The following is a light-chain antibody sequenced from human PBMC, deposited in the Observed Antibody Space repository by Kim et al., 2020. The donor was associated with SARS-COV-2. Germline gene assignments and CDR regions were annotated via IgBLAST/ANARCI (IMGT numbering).Light chain of an antibody. CDR2: GAS. J-gene: IGKJ2*01. CDR3: QQYNDWPPKHT. V-gene: IGKV3-15*01. CDR1: QSVSSH. Sequence: SPWERATLSCRASQSVSSHVAWYQQRPGQAPRLLIYGASTRATGIPARFSGSGSGTEFTLTIRSLQSEDFAVYYCQQYNDWPPKHTFGQGTKLEI.